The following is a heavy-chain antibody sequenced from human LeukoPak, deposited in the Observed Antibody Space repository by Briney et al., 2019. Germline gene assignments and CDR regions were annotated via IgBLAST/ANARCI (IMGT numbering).Heavy chain of an antibody. CDR3: ATGYSSTWYYFDD. CDR2: SYHTGST. D-gene: IGHD6-13*01. Sequence: SETLSLTCTVSGDSISSYYWSWIRPPPGKGLEGSGYSYHTGSTNYNPSLKSRVTISVDTSKNQFSLKLSSVTAGDTTVYYCATGYSSTWYYFDDWGQGTLVTVSS. J-gene: IGHJ4*02. CDR1: GDSISSYY. V-gene: IGHV4-59*01.